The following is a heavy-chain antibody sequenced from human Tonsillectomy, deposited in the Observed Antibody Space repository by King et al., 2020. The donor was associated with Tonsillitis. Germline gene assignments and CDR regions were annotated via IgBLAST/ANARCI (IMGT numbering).Heavy chain of an antibody. CDR3: AKPSEFATPYFFDY. D-gene: IGHD2-15*01. J-gene: IGHJ4*02. Sequence: VQLVDSGGGVVQPGGSLRLSCAASGFTFDDYAMHWVRQAPGKGLEWVSLISGDGGGRYYSDSVKGRFTISRDNTKNSLYLQMNSLRTDDTALYYCAKPSEFATPYFFDYWGQGTLVTVSS. V-gene: IGHV3-43*02. CDR1: GFTFDDYA. CDR2: ISGDGGGR.